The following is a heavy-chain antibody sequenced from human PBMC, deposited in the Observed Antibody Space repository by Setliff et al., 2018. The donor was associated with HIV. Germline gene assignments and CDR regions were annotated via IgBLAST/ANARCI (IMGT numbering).Heavy chain of an antibody. CDR1: GGSISGSYYY. D-gene: IGHD3-16*01. CDR3: ARVPLSSPSRPGGYFDY. CDR2: IYYSGST. Sequence: KTSETLSLTCTVSGGSISGSYYYWGWIRQPPGKGLEWIGSIYYSGSTNYIPSLKSRVTISVDTSKNQFSLKLNSVTAADTAVYYCARVPLSSPSRPGGYFDYWGQGTLVTVSS. V-gene: IGHV4-39*07. J-gene: IGHJ4*02.